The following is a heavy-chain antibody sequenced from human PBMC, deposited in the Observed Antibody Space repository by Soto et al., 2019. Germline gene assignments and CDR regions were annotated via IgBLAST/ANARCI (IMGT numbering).Heavy chain of an antibody. D-gene: IGHD2-2*01. J-gene: IGHJ6*02. Sequence: EVQLLESGGGLVQPGGSLRLSCAASGFTFSSYAMSWVRQAPGKGLEWVSAISGSGGTTYYTDSVKGRFTISRDNSKNTLYLQMNSLRGEDTAVYYCAKYGSSTSCLVVYGMDVWGHGTTVTVSS. CDR3: AKYGSSTSCLVVYGMDV. CDR2: ISGSGGTT. V-gene: IGHV3-23*01. CDR1: GFTFSSYA.